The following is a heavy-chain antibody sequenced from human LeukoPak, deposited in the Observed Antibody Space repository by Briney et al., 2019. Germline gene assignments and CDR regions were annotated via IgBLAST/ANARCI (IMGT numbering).Heavy chain of an antibody. CDR3: ARVGYSGYELDY. D-gene: IGHD5-12*01. Sequence: ASVKVSCKASGGTFSSYAISWVRQAPGQGLEWMGRIIPILGIANYAQKFQGRVTITADKSTSTAYMELSSLRSEDTAVYYCARVGYSGYELDYWGQGTLVTVSS. CDR2: IIPILGIA. CDR1: GGTFSSYA. V-gene: IGHV1-69*04. J-gene: IGHJ4*02.